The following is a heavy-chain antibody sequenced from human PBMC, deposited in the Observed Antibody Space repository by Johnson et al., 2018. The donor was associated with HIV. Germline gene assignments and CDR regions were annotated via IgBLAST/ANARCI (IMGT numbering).Heavy chain of an antibody. Sequence: QVQLVESGGGVVQPGGSLRLSCAASGFTFADYGMHWVRQPPGKGLEWVAFIAHDESITHYADSVKGRFIISRDNSKNTLYLQMNSLRAEDTAVYYCAKGASGSQRRGAFHIWGQGTMVTVSS. J-gene: IGHJ3*02. CDR2: IAHDESIT. CDR3: AKGASGSQRRGAFHI. CDR1: GFTFADYG. D-gene: IGHD1-26*01. V-gene: IGHV3-30*02.